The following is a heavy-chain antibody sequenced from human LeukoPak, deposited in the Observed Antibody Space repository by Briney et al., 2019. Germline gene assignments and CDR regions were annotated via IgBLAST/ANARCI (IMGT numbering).Heavy chain of an antibody. CDR1: GFTFSSYA. Sequence: GGSLRLSCAASGFTFSSYAMSWVRQAPGKGLEWVSAISGSGGSTYYADSVKGRFTISRDNSKNTLYLQMNGLRAEDTAVYYCAKLEHDFGDYLDYWGQGTLVTVSS. J-gene: IGHJ4*02. CDR3: AKLEHDFGDYLDY. V-gene: IGHV3-23*01. CDR2: ISGSGGST. D-gene: IGHD4-17*01.